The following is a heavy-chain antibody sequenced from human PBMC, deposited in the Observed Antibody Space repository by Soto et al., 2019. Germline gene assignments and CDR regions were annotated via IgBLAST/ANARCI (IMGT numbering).Heavy chain of an antibody. CDR3: AKGHKQAYCSGASCYHLSFDY. CDR1: GFSFSSYA. J-gene: IGHJ4*02. D-gene: IGHD2-15*01. CDR2: ISGGGKST. Sequence: HPGGSLRLSCAASGFSFSSYAMSWVRQAPGKGLEWVSTISGGGKSTYYADSVKGRFTISRDNSKNTLYLQLNSLRAEDTAVYYCAKGHKQAYCSGASCYHLSFDYWGQGILVTVSS. V-gene: IGHV3-23*01.